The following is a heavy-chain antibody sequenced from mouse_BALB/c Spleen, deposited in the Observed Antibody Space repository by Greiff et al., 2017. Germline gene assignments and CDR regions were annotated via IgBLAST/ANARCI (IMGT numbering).Heavy chain of an antibody. CDR2: ISNGGGST. CDR1: GFTFSSYT. CDR3: ARLGRGFAY. V-gene: IGHV5-12-2*01. Sequence: EVKVVESGGGLVQPGGSLKLSCAASGFTFSSYTMSWVRQTPEKRLEWVAYISNGGGSTYYPDTVKGRFTISRDNAKNTLYLQMSSLKSEDTAMYYCARLGRGFAYWGQGTLVTVSA. D-gene: IGHD4-1*01. J-gene: IGHJ3*01.